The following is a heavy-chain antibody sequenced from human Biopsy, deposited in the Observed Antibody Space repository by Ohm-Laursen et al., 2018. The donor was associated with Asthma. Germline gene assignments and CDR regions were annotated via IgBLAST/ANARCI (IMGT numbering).Heavy chain of an antibody. J-gene: IGHJ2*01. Sequence: SDTLSLTCIVSGDAMSTSGSYWGWIRQSPGKGLEWIGSIYYSGRTYYNPSHESRVTISADTSKNHFSLKVTPVTAADTAVYYCARAVSSSSYWYFDLWGRGDLVTVSS. CDR1: GDAMSTSGSY. CDR3: ARAVSSSSYWYFDL. D-gene: IGHD6-6*01. V-gene: IGHV4-39*02. CDR2: IYYSGRT.